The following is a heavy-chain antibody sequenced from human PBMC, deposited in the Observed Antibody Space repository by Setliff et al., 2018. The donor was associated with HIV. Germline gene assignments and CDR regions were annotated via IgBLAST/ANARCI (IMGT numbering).Heavy chain of an antibody. J-gene: IGHJ4*02. CDR3: ARLSGDYYYFDY. V-gene: IGHV4-61*02. D-gene: IGHD2-21*02. CDR1: GGSISSGGYF. CDR2: IYTSGST. Sequence: SETLSLTCTVSGGSISSGGYFWSWIRQPAGGGLVWIGRIYTSGSTNYNPSLKSRVTISLDTSKNQFSLNLSSVTAADTAVYYCARLSGDYYYFDYWGQGALVTVSS.